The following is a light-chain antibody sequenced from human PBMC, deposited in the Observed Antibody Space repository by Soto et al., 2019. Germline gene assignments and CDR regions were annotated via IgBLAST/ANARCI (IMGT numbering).Light chain of an antibody. Sequence: QSVLTQSPSASASLGASVKLTCTLSSGHSSYAIAWHQKQSEKGPRYLMKLNSDGSHSKGDGIPDRFSGSSSGAERYLTISGLQSEDEADYYCQTWGTGIQVFGGGTKLTVL. CDR3: QTWGTGIQV. V-gene: IGLV4-69*01. CDR2: LNSDGSH. CDR1: SGHSSYA. J-gene: IGLJ2*01.